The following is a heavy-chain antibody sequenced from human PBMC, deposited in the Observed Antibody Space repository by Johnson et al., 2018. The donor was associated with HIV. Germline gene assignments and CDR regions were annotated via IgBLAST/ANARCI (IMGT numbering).Heavy chain of an antibody. CDR1: GFTFDDYA. D-gene: IGHD1-7*01. J-gene: IGHJ3*02. CDR3: AKGRSGTTASIDAFDI. CDR2: ISWNSGSI. Sequence: VQLVESGGGLVQPGRSLRLSCAASGFTFDDYAMHWVRQAPGKGLEWVSGISWNSGSIGYADSVKGRFTISRDNSKNTLYLQMNSLRAEDTAVYYCAKGRSGTTASIDAFDIWGQGTMVTVSS. V-gene: IGHV3-9*01.